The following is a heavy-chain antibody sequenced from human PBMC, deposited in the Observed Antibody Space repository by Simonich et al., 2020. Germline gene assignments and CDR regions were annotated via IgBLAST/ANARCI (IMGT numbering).Heavy chain of an antibody. CDR2: IRYDRSKK. D-gene: IGHD6-13*01. J-gene: IGHJ5*02. V-gene: IGHV3-33*01. CDR1: GFTLGSDG. CDR3: ARAYSSSWYNWFDP. Sequence: QVQLVGSGGGWVQPGRSRSLSVQAPGFTLGSDGIHWVRKAPGKGREWVEVIRYDRSKKYNAATGKRRFTISRDNSKNTLYLQMNSLRAEDTAVYYCARAYSSSWYNWFDPWGQGTLVTVSS.